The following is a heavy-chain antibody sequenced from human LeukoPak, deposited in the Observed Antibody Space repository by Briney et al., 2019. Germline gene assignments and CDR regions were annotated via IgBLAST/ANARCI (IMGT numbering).Heavy chain of an antibody. V-gene: IGHV4-34*01. CDR1: GGSFSGYY. CDR3: ARGESYYYDSSGPTYFDY. Sequence: SETLSLTCAVYGGSFSGYYWSWIRQPPGKGLEWIGEINHSGSTNYNPSLKSRVTISVDTSKNQFSLKLSSVTAADTAVYYCARGESYYYDSSGPTYFDYWGQGTLVTVSS. J-gene: IGHJ4*02. D-gene: IGHD3-22*01. CDR2: INHSGST.